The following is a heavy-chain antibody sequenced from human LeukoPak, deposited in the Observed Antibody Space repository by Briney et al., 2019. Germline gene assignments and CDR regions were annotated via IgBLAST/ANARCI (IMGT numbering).Heavy chain of an antibody. J-gene: IGHJ4*02. D-gene: IGHD6-6*01. V-gene: IGHV1-46*01. CDR3: ARTAARRFDY. CDR1: GYTFPSYF. CDR2: INPTGGST. Sequence: ASVTVSCKASGYTFPSYFMHWVRQAPGQGLEWMGIINPTGGSTAYAQKFQGRVTMTRDTSTSTVYMELSSLRSDDTAVYYCARTAARRFDYWGQGTLVTVSS.